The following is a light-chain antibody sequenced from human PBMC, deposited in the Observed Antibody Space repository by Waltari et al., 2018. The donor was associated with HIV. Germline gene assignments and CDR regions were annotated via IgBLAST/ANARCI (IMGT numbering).Light chain of an antibody. V-gene: IGKV3-20*01. CDR3: QQYGSSPCT. CDR2: GAS. J-gene: IGKJ2*02. Sequence: EIVLTQSPATMSLSPGERATLSCRASQSISSGYLAWYQQKPGQAPRLLIFGASSRATGIPNRFSGSGSGTVFTLTISSLVPEDFAMYYCQQYGSSPCTFGQGTKLEIK. CDR1: QSISSGY.